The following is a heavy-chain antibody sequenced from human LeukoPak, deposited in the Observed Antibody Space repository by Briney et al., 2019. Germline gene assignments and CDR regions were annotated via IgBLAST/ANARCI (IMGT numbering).Heavy chain of an antibody. CDR2: ISSSGSTI. Sequence: LGGSLRLSCAASGVTFSDYYMSWIRQAPGKGLEWVSYISSSGSTIYYADSVKGRFTISRDNAKNSLYLQMNSLRAEDTAVYYCGYYDSSGYYDNDYWGQGTLVTVSS. CDR1: GVTFSDYY. D-gene: IGHD3-22*01. J-gene: IGHJ4*02. CDR3: GYYDSSGYYDNDY. V-gene: IGHV3-11*01.